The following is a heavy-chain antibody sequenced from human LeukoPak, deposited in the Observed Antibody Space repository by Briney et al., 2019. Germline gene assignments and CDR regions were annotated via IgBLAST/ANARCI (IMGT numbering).Heavy chain of an antibody. Sequence: ASVKVSCKASGYTFTGYYMYWVRQAPGQGLEWMGWINPNRGGTNYAQKFQGRVTMTRDTSISTAYMELSRLRSDDTAVYYCARVGDSEMVEFDYWGQGTLVTVSS. J-gene: IGHJ4*02. CDR1: GYTFTGYY. CDR2: INPNRGGT. V-gene: IGHV1-2*02. CDR3: ARVGDSEMVEFDY. D-gene: IGHD5-18*01.